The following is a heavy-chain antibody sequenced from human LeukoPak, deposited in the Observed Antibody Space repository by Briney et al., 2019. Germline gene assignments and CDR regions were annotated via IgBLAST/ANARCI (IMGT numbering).Heavy chain of an antibody. CDR2: ISAYSGNT. D-gene: IGHD3-16*01. J-gene: IGHJ4*02. CDR1: GYTVTSYG. Sequence: ASVKVSFKSSGYTVTSYGISWVRQAPRQRPEGMGLISAYSGNTSFAQKIQGRVTMTTDTSTSTAYMELRSLRSDDTAVYFCARGADTGSYGSLVYFDYWGQGTLVTVSS. V-gene: IGHV1-18*01. CDR3: ARGADTGSYGSLVYFDY.